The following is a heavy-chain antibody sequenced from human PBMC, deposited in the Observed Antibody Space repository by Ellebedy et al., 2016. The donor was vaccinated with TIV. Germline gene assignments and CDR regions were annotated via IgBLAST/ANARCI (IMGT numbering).Heavy chain of an antibody. CDR3: AKDRGSGWYENWFDP. V-gene: IGHV3-23*01. CDR2: ISGGADST. D-gene: IGHD6-19*01. J-gene: IGHJ5*02. CDR1: GFTFSSFA. Sequence: GGSLRLSCAVSGFTFSSFAMNWLRQVPGKGLEWVSGISGGADSTNYADSVKGRFTISRDNSKNTLYLKMESLRAEDTALYYCAKDRGSGWYENWFDPWGQGTLVIVSS.